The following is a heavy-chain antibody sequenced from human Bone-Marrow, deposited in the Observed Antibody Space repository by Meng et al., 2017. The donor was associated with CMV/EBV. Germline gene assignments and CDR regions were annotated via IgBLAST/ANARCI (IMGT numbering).Heavy chain of an antibody. Sequence: ASVKVSCKASGYTFTSYGISWVRRAPGQGLEWMGWISAYNGNTNYAQKLQGRVTMTTDTSTSTAYLELRSLRSDDTAVYYCAREDWSYYDFWSGYSGRDAFDIWGQGTMVTVSS. CDR3: AREDWSYYDFWSGYSGRDAFDI. J-gene: IGHJ3*02. CDR1: GYTFTSYG. CDR2: ISAYNGNT. D-gene: IGHD3-3*01. V-gene: IGHV1-18*01.